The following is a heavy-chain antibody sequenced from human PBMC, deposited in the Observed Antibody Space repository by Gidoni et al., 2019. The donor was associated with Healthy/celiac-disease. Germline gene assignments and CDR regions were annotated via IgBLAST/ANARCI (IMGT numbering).Heavy chain of an antibody. Sequence: QVQLVESGGGLVKPGGSLRRSCAASGFTFRDYYMSWIRQAPGKGLEWFSYISSSGGTIYDADSVKGRFPISRDNAKNSLYLQMNSLRAEDTAVYYCARGAHYYDSSVYSDYWGQGTLVTVSS. J-gene: IGHJ4*02. CDR1: GFTFRDYY. V-gene: IGHV3-11*01. D-gene: IGHD3-22*01. CDR2: ISSSGGTI. CDR3: ARGAHYYDSSVYSDY.